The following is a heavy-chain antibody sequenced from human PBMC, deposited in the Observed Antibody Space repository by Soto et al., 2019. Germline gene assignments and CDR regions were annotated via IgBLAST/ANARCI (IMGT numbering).Heavy chain of an antibody. V-gene: IGHV4-61*01. Sequence: LSLTCTVSGGSVSSGSYYWSWIRQPPGKGLEWIGYIYYSGSTNYNPSLKSRVTISVDTSKNQFSLKLSSVTAADTAVYYCAREPRYCSGGSCGADYFGYWGQGTLVTVSS. J-gene: IGHJ4*02. CDR2: IYYSGST. D-gene: IGHD2-15*01. CDR1: GGSVSSGSYY. CDR3: AREPRYCSGGSCGADYFGY.